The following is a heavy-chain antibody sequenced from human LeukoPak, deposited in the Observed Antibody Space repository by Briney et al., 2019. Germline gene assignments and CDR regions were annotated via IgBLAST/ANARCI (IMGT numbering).Heavy chain of an antibody. J-gene: IGHJ4*02. Sequence: GGSLILSCAASQFTFDGYTMNWVRQAPGKGLEWVSAISSNSNYIYYADSVKGRFTISRDNAKNLVFLQMNSLRAEDTALYYCATDSSGWYWGQGTLVTVSS. V-gene: IGHV3-21*01. CDR1: QFTFDGYT. CDR3: ATDSSGWY. CDR2: ISSNSNYI. D-gene: IGHD6-19*01.